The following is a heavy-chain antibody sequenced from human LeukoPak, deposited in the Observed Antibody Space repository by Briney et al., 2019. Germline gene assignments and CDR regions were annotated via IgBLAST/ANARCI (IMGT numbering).Heavy chain of an antibody. CDR3: AKGRSVDY. J-gene: IGHJ4*02. CDR2: IKQDGSEK. V-gene: IGHV3-7*01. CDR1: GFIFNNYW. Sequence: GGSLRLSCAASGFIFNNYWMSWVRQAPGKGLEWVANIKQDGSEKYYVDSVKGRFTISRDNSKNTLYLQMNSLRAEDTAVYYCAKGRSVDYWGQGTLVTVSS. D-gene: IGHD3-3*01.